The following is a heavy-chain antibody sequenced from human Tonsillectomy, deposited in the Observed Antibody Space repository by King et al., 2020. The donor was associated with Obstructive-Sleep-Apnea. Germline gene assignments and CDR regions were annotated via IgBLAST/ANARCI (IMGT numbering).Heavy chain of an antibody. J-gene: IGHJ4*02. D-gene: IGHD1-1*01. CDR1: GGSLTNYY. CDR3: ARWNEGFDY. Sequence: QLQESGPGLVRPSETLSLTCTVPGGSLTNYYWGWIRQPPGKGLEWIGYIYYSVITDYNPALRGRVTISVDTSTNQLSLRVTSVTAADTAEYFCARWNEGFDYWGQGTLVTVSS. CDR2: IYYSVIT. V-gene: IGHV4-59*08.